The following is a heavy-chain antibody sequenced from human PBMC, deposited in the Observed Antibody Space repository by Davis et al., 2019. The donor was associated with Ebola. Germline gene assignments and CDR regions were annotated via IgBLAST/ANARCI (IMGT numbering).Heavy chain of an antibody. D-gene: IGHD4-17*01. Sequence: GESLKISCAASGFTFSNYDMHWVRQATGKGLEWVSAIGTAGDTYYRGSVKGRFTISRENARNSLYLQMNSLTAGDTAVYYCARAQFGDVVLDYWGQGTLVTVSS. CDR1: GFTFSNYD. CDR3: ARAQFGDVVLDY. V-gene: IGHV3-13*01. J-gene: IGHJ4*02. CDR2: IGTAGDT.